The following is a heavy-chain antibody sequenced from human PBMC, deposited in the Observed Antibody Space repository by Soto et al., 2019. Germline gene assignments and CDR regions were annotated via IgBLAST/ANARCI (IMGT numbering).Heavy chain of an antibody. CDR2: ISGTSPST. Sequence: EVQLLESGGGLVQPGGSLRLSCAASGFTFSAYAMSWVRQAPGKGLEWVSAISGTSPSTYYADSVQGRFTISRDSSTKTLFLQMNTVRAEDTAVYFCAIRILSVEYWGQGTQVTVSS. D-gene: IGHD3-16*02. V-gene: IGHV3-23*01. CDR3: AIRILSVEY. CDR1: GFTFSAYA. J-gene: IGHJ4*02.